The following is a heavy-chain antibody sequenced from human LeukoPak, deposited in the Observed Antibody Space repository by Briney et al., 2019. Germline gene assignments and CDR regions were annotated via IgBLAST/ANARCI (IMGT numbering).Heavy chain of an antibody. CDR1: GGSISSGGYY. Sequence: PSETLSLTCTVSGGSISSGGYYWSWIRQHPGKGLEWIGYIYYSGSTYYNPSLKSRVTISVDTSKNQFSLKLSSVTAADTAVYHYARGYYYDSSGHQFDYWGQGTLVTVSS. V-gene: IGHV4-31*03. D-gene: IGHD3-22*01. CDR2: IYYSGST. J-gene: IGHJ4*02. CDR3: ARGYYYDSSGHQFDY.